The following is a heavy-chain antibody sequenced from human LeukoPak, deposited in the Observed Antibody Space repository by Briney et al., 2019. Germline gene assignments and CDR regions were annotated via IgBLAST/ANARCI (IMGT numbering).Heavy chain of an antibody. CDR2: ISSSSSYI. CDR1: GFTCSIYS. D-gene: IGHD1-26*01. CDR3: ARDGEVGATRGYYSEN. J-gene: IGHJ4*02. Sequence: WGSLTRPCAASGFTCSIYSMNWVRQAPGKGLEWVSSISSSSSYIYYADSVKGRFTISRDNAKNSLYLQMNSLRAEDTAVYYCARDGEVGATRGYYSENWGERGLVTVSS. V-gene: IGHV3-21*01.